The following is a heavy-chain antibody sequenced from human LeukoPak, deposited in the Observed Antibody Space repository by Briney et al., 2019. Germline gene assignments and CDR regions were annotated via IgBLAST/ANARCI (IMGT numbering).Heavy chain of an antibody. CDR3: AKVRPGYYYMDV. Sequence: PGGSLRLSCAASGFTFSSYWMHWVRHAPGKGLLWDSRINIDGSGTSYADSVKGRFTISRDNAKNTLYLQMNGLRVEDTAVYYCAKVRPGYYYMDVWGKGTTVTVSS. D-gene: IGHD4-17*01. CDR1: GFTFSSYW. V-gene: IGHV3-74*01. CDR2: INIDGSGT. J-gene: IGHJ6*03.